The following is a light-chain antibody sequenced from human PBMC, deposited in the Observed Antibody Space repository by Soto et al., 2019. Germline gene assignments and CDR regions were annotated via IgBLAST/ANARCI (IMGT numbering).Light chain of an antibody. J-gene: IGLJ3*02. V-gene: IGLV2-14*01. CDR1: SSDVGGYNY. CDR3: SSYASTVTWV. Sequence: QSALTQPASVSGSPGQSITISCTGTSSDVGGYNYVSWFQQHPGKAPKILIYEVNNRPSGISNRFSGSKSGHTASLTISGLQAEDEADYYCSSYASTVTWVFGGGTKLTVL. CDR2: EVN.